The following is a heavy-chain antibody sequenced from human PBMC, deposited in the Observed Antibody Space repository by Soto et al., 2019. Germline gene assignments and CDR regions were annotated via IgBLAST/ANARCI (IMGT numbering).Heavy chain of an antibody. D-gene: IGHD6-6*01. V-gene: IGHV1-8*01. Sequence: GPSVTLSCQASGYTFTSYDINLVRQATGQGLEWMGWMNPNSGNTGYAQKFQGRVTMTRNTSISTAYMELSSLRSEDTAVYYCARAIRIAARSPNYYYYMDVWGKGTTVTV. CDR3: ARAIRIAARSPNYYYYMDV. CDR1: GYTFTSYD. CDR2: MNPNSGNT. J-gene: IGHJ6*03.